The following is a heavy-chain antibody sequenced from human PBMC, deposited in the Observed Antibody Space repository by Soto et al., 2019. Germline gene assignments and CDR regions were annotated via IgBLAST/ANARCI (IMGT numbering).Heavy chain of an antibody. CDR3: ARDDSQRPATY. CDR1: GGSISTGSYY. V-gene: IGHV4-39*07. Sequence: SETLSLTCSVPGGSISTGSYYWGWIRQPPGKGLEWIGIIDYSGSTNYNPSLKSRVTISVDTSKNQFSLKLTSVTAADTAVYYCARDDSQRPATYWGQGTLVTVSS. D-gene: IGHD1-26*01. J-gene: IGHJ4*02. CDR2: IDYSGST.